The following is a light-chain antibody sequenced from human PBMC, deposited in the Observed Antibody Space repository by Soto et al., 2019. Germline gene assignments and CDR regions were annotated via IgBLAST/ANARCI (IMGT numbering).Light chain of an antibody. V-gene: IGLV1-47*01. CDR2: SNN. CDR1: SSNIGRRF. J-gene: IGLJ2*01. Sequence: QSVLTQTPSASATPGQRVTISCSGSSSNIGRRFVYWYQHLPGTSPKLLIYSNNQRPSGGPDRFSGSKSGTSASLAISGLRSDEEADYYWAAWDDSLSGPVFGGGTKVTVL. CDR3: AAWDDSLSGPV.